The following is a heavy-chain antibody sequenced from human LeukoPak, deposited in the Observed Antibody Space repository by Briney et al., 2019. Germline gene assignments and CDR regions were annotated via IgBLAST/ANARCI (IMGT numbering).Heavy chain of an antibody. V-gene: IGHV4-4*07. Sequence: SETLSLTCSVSGGSISTYSWSWIRQPAGKGLEWIGRIYTSGSTNYNPSLKSRVTISVDTSKNQFSLKLSSVTAADTAVYYCATTGIGYGMDVWGQGTTVTVSS. CDR2: IYTSGST. CDR1: GGSISTYS. J-gene: IGHJ6*02. D-gene: IGHD1-1*01. CDR3: ATTGIGYGMDV.